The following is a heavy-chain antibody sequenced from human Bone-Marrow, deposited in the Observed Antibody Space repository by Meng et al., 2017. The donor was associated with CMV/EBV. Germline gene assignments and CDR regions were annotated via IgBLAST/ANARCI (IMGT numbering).Heavy chain of an antibody. J-gene: IGHJ4*02. Sequence: GESLKISCAVSGVTFRKTGMSWLRQVPGKGPEWVADMSGNGREIYYVDSVKGRFTISRDNAKNSRYLQMNSLRAEDTAVYYCARDRDDSSSSDYWGQGTLVTVSS. CDR1: GVTFRKTG. V-gene: IGHV3-7*03. D-gene: IGHD6-6*01. CDR3: ARDRDDSSSSDY. CDR2: MSGNGREI.